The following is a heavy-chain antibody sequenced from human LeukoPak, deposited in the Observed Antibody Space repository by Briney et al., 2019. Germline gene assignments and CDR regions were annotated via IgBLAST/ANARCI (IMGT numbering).Heavy chain of an antibody. CDR1: GYTFTGYY. Sequence: ASVKVSCKASGYTFTGYYMHWVRQAPGQGLEWMGWINPNSGGTNYAQKFQGRVTMTRDTSISTAYMELSRLRSDDTAVYYCARGGYCSGGSCSRPPFNWFDPWGQGTLVTVSS. V-gene: IGHV1-2*02. CDR2: INPNSGGT. D-gene: IGHD2-15*01. CDR3: ARGGYCSGGSCSRPPFNWFDP. J-gene: IGHJ5*02.